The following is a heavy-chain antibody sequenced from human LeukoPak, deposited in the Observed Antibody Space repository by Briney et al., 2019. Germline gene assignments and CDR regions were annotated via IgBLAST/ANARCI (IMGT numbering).Heavy chain of an antibody. J-gene: IGHJ3*02. CDR3: ESPYYYDSRGSPYEAFPI. CDR2: IRYDGSNK. CDR1: GFTFSSYG. V-gene: IGHV3-30*02. Sequence: GGSLRLSCAASGFTFSSYGMHWVRQAPGKGLEWVAFIRYDGSNKYYADSVKGRFTISRDNSKNTLYLQMNSLRAEDTAVYYCESPYYYDSRGSPYEAFPIWGQATMLTVSS. D-gene: IGHD3-22*01.